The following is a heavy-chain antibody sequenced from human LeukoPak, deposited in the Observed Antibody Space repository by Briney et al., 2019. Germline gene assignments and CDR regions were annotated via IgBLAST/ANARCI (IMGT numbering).Heavy chain of an antibody. J-gene: IGHJ4*02. CDR2: IYTSGRT. CDR3: ARESLGPPYYFDF. V-gene: IGHV4-61*02. D-gene: IGHD1-26*01. CDR1: GGSISSGTFY. Sequence: SETLSLTCTVSGGSISSGTFYWSWIRQPAGKGLEWIGRIYTSGRTNCNPSLKSRVTISVDTSKNPFSLKLNSVTAADTAVYYCARESLGPPYYFDFWGQGTLVTVSS.